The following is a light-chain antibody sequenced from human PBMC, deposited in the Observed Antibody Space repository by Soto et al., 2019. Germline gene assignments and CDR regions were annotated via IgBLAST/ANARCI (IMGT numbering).Light chain of an antibody. CDR3: CSYTRTSNHYF. J-gene: IGLJ1*01. V-gene: IGLV2-14*01. Sequence: QSVLTQPASVSVSPGQSITISCTGTSSDIGDYDYVSWYQQRLGRAPKLMIYEVRYRPSGVSNRFSGSKSGNTASLTISGLQAEDEADYYCCSYTRTSNHYFFGSGTKVTVL. CDR2: EVR. CDR1: SSDIGDYDY.